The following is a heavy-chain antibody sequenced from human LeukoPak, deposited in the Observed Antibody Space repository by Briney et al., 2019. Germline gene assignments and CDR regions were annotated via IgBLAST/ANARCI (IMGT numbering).Heavy chain of an antibody. CDR3: ARDSQGYCSSTSCLNYYYYGMDV. J-gene: IGHJ6*02. V-gene: IGHV4-59*01. D-gene: IGHD2-2*01. Sequence: SETLSLTCTVSGGSISSYYWSWIRQPPGKGLEWIGYIYYSGSTNYNPSLKSRVTISVDTSKNQFSLKLSSVTAADTAVYYCARDSQGYCSSTSCLNYYYYGMDVWGQGTTVTVSS. CDR1: GGSISSYY. CDR2: IYYSGST.